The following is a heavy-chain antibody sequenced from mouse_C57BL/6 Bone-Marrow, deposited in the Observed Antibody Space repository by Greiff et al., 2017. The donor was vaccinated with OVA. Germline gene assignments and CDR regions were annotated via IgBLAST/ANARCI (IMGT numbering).Heavy chain of an antibody. J-gene: IGHJ3*01. V-gene: IGHV1-81*01. CDR1: GYTFTSYG. D-gene: IGHD4-1*02. CDR2: IYPRSGNT. Sequence: VQLQQSGAELARPGASVKLSCKASGYTFTSYGISWVKQRTGQGLEWIGEIYPRSGNTYYNEKFKGKATLTADKSSSTAYMELRSLTSEDSAVYFCARSSPNWDNAYWGQGTLVTVSA. CDR3: ARSSPNWDNAY.